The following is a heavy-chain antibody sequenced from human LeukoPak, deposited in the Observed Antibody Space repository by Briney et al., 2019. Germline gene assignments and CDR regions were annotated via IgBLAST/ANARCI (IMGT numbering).Heavy chain of an antibody. J-gene: IGHJ6*02. D-gene: IGHD3-3*01. Sequence: SGTLCLTCAVYGGSFRGYYWTWIRQPPGKGLEWIAEVSDSGGTHYTPSLKSRVTMSVDASKNQFSLRLSSVTAADTAPYYCARGRGYDDVWTGRTHYYGLDVCGQGTTVTVS. V-gene: IGHV4-34*01. CDR2: VSDSGGT. CDR1: GGSFRGYY. CDR3: ARGRGYDDVWTGRTHYYGLDV.